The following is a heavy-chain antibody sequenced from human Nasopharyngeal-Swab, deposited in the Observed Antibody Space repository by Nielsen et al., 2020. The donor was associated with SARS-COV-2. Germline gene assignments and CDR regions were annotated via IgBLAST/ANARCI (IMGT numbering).Heavy chain of an antibody. CDR2: ISGSGSST. CDR1: GFTFDNYA. Sequence: GESLKISCAASGFTFDNYAMVWVRQAPGKGLEWVSSISGSGSSTYYADSVKARFTISRDNAKNSLYLQMNSLKDEDTAVYYCASDPDGVYDFDYWGQGALVTVSS. CDR3: ASDPDGVYDFDY. V-gene: IGHV3-23*01. J-gene: IGHJ4*02. D-gene: IGHD5/OR15-5a*01.